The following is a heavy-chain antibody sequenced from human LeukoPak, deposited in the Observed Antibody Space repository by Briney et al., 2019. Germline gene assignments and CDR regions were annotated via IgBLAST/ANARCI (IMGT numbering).Heavy chain of an antibody. V-gene: IGHV4-59*01. J-gene: IGHJ3*02. Sequence: PSETLSLTCTVSGGSISSYYWSWIRQPPGKGLEWIGYIYYSGSTNYNPSLKSRVTISVDTSKNQFSLKLSSVTAADTAAYYCARDVAYCSGGNCYSYDAFDIWGQGTMVTVSS. D-gene: IGHD2-15*01. CDR3: ARDVAYCSGGNCYSYDAFDI. CDR1: GGSISSYY. CDR2: IYYSGST.